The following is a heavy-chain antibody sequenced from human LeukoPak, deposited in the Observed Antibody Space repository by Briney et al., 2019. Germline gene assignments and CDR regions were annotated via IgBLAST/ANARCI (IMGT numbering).Heavy chain of an antibody. J-gene: IGHJ4*02. CDR2: IKQDGSEK. Sequence: GGSLRLSCAASGFTFSSYGVHWVRQAPGKGLEWVANIKQDGSEKNYVDSVKGRFTISRDNAKNSLYLQMNSPRAEDTAVYYCASGLELDYWGQGTLVTVSS. V-gene: IGHV3-7*03. CDR1: GFTFSSYG. CDR3: ASGLELDY.